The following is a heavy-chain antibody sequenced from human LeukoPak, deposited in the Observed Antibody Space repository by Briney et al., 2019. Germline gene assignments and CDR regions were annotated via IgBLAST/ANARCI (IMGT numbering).Heavy chain of an antibody. CDR3: ARDPTGEGDY. V-gene: IGHV3-53*01. D-gene: IGHD7-27*01. J-gene: IGHJ4*02. Sequence: GGSLRLSCAASGFTVSSIYMSWVRQAPGKGLEWVSIIYRGGSTYYADSVKGRFTISRDNAKNSLYLQMNSLRAEDTAVYYCARDPTGEGDYWGQGTLVTVSS. CDR2: IYRGGST. CDR1: GFTVSSIY.